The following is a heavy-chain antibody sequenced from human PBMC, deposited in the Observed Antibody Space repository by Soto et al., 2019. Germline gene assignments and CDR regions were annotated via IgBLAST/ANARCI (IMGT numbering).Heavy chain of an antibody. CDR3: ARVPDY. V-gene: IGHV4-30-2*01. CDR1: GGSISSGGCC. Sequence: QLQLQESGSGLVKPSQTLSLTCAVSGGSISSGGCCWSWLRQPPGKGLEWIGYIYNSGSTYYYPSLKSRATISVDRSNNQFSLKLSSVTAADTAVYYCARVPDYWGEGTLVTVAS. CDR2: IYNSGST. J-gene: IGHJ4*02.